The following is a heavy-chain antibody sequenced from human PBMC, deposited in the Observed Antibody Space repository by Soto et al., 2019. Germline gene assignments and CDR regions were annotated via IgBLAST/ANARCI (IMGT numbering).Heavy chain of an antibody. Sequence: GGSLRLSCAASGFTFSNAWMNWVRQAPGKGLEWVGRIKSKTDGGTTDYAAPVKGRFTISRDDSKNKLYLQMNSLKTEVTSLFYCTYHSHCSSTSCYVGDYYYYGMDVWGQGTTVTV. CDR1: GFTFSNAW. D-gene: IGHD2-2*01. CDR2: IKSKTDGGTT. J-gene: IGHJ6*02. V-gene: IGHV3-15*07. CDR3: TYHSHCSSTSCYVGDYYYYGMDV.